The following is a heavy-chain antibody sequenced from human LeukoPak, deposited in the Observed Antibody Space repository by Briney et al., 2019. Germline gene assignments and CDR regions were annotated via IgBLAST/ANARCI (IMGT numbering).Heavy chain of an antibody. D-gene: IGHD2-8*01. CDR1: GYTFTGYF. CDR2: IYPNTGGT. V-gene: IGHV1-2*02. Sequence: ASVNDSYVASGYTFTGYFMRWVRQAPGQGLEWMGWIYPNTGGTNYAQKFQGRVTMTRDTSISTAYMELSRLRSDDTAMYYCARCGAPQWSGATLGIYAFYIWGPGTMVTVSS. CDR3: ARCGAPQWSGATLGIYAFYI. J-gene: IGHJ3*02.